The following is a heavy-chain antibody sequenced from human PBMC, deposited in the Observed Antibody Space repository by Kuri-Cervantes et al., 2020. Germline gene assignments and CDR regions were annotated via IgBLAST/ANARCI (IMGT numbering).Heavy chain of an antibody. CDR1: GYTFNIYG. J-gene: IGHJ4*02. V-gene: IGHV1-18*01. Sequence: ASVKVSCKASGYTFNIYGITWVRQAPGQGLEYMGWVSAYNGNTNYAQKFQGRVTMTRDTSTNTAYMELRSLRSDDTAVYYCARVSLDWQSNTYYLSYFDYWGQGTLVTVSS. D-gene: IGHD3-22*01. CDR2: VSAYNGNT. CDR3: ARVSLDWQSNTYYLSYFDY.